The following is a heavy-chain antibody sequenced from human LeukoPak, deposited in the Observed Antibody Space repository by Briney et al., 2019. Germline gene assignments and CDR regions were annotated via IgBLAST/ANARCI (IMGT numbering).Heavy chain of an antibody. CDR1: GFTYSSYA. Sequence: GGSLRLSCAASGFTYSSYAMSWVRQAPGKGLEWVSAISGSGGSTHYADSVKGRFTISRDNSKITLYLQMNSLRAEDTAVYYCAKEGSSSWYFVDYWGQGTLVTVSS. D-gene: IGHD6-13*01. CDR2: ISGSGGST. J-gene: IGHJ4*02. CDR3: AKEGSSSWYFVDY. V-gene: IGHV3-23*01.